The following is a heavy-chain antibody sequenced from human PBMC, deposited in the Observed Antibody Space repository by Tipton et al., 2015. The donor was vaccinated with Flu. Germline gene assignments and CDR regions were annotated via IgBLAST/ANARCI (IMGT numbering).Heavy chain of an antibody. CDR2: FSGSGGST. D-gene: IGHD4-11*01. V-gene: IGHV3-23*01. CDR3: ANHDYGNYSPFDY. CDR1: GFTFSRYG. J-gene: IGHJ4*02. Sequence: SLRLSCAASGFTFSRYGMSWVRQAPGKGLEWVAAFSGSGGSTYFADSVKGRFTISRDNSKNTLYLQMNRLRAEDTAVYYCANHDYGNYSPFDYWGQGTLVTVSS.